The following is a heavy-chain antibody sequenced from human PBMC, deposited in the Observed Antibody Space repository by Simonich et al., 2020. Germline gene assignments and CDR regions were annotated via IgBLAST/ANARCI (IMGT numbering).Heavy chain of an antibody. CDR1: GYTFTGYY. Sequence: QVQLVQSGAEVKKPGASVKVSCKASGYTFTGYYMHWVRQAPGQGHEGRGWINPNRGGTNYAQKFQGRVNITRDTSISTAYMELSRLRSDDTAVYYCARDLRGSYYYYYYMDVWGKGTTVTVSS. D-gene: IGHD1-26*01. CDR2: INPNRGGT. CDR3: ARDLRGSYYYYYYMDV. V-gene: IGHV1-2*02. J-gene: IGHJ6*03.